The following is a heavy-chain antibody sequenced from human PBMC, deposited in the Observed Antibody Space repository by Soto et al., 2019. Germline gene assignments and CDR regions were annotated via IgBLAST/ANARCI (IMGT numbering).Heavy chain of an antibody. CDR1: GGSISSGGFC. J-gene: IGHJ5*02. Sequence: QVQLQESGPGLVKPSQTLSLTCTVSGGSISSGGFCWSWIRQPPGKGLEWIWYIYYSGRTYYNPSHTSRVTVSVETPLNQCSLMMSSVTAADTAVYYWARAVGVRSTRFDPWGQGTLVTASS. CDR3: ARAVGVRSTRFDP. CDR2: IYYSGRT. V-gene: IGHV4-30-4*01. D-gene: IGHD3-16*01.